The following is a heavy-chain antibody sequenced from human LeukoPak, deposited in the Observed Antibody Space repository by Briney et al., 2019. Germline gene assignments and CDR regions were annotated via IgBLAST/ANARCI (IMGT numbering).Heavy chain of an antibody. V-gene: IGHV4-39*01. CDR2: IYYSGST. D-gene: IGHD3-10*01. CDR1: GGSISSSSYY. Sequence: PSETLSLTCTVSGGSISSSSYYWGWIRQPPGKGLEWIGSIYYSGSTYYNPSLKSRVTISVDTSKNQFSLKLSPVTAADTAVYYCARFNGSGSYYRDNWFDPWGQGTLVTVSS. J-gene: IGHJ5*02. CDR3: ARFNGSGSYYRDNWFDP.